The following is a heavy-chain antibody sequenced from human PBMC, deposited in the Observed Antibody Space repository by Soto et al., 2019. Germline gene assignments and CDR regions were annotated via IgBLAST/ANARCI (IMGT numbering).Heavy chain of an antibody. J-gene: IGHJ5*02. D-gene: IGHD3-3*01. CDR3: AGSADTIFGNNWFDP. CDR2: ISSSGSTI. CDR1: GFTFSSYE. Sequence: GGSLRLSCAASGFTFSSYEMNWVRQAPGKGLEWVSYISSSGSTIYYADSVKGRFTISRDNAKNSLYLQMNSLRAEDTAVYYCAGSADTIFGNNWFDPWGQGTMVTVYS. V-gene: IGHV3-48*03.